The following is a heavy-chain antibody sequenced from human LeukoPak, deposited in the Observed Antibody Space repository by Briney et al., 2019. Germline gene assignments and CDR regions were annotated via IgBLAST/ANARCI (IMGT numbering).Heavy chain of an antibody. V-gene: IGHV3-7*01. J-gene: IGHJ2*01. CDR1: GFAFSRYW. Sequence: GGSLRLSCTVSGFAFSRYWMSWVRQAPGKGLEWVANIKQDGNEKYYVDSVKGRFTISRDNAKNSLYLQMNSLRPDDTAVYFCVKLVVVTATYWYFDVWGRGTPITVSS. CDR2: IKQDGNEK. D-gene: IGHD2-21*02. CDR3: VKLVVVTATYWYFDV.